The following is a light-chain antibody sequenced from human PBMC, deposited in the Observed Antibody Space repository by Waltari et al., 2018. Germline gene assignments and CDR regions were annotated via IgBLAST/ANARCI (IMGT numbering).Light chain of an antibody. Sequence: DIVMTQPPDSLAVSLGERATINCKSSPSVLYSSNNKSFLAWYQHKPGQPPKLLIYWASTRESGVPDRFSGSGSGTDFTLTISSLQAEDVAVYYCLQYYSSPQTFGQGTKLEIK. CDR1: PSVLYSSNNKSF. J-gene: IGKJ2*01. CDR3: LQYYSSPQT. V-gene: IGKV4-1*01. CDR2: WAS.